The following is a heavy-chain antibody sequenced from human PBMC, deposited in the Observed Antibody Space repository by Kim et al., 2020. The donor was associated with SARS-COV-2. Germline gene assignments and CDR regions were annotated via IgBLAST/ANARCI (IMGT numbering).Heavy chain of an antibody. V-gene: IGHV1-18*01. CDR1: GYSFRSYG. Sequence: ASVKVSCKASGYSFRSYGITWVRQAPGQGLEWMGWISGYNDYKKYTEKVQGRLTMTTDTSTSTAYMELRSLRSDDTAVYYCARDRKGFGELLDPDYWGQGTLVTVSS. J-gene: IGHJ4*02. CDR2: ISGYNDYK. D-gene: IGHD3-10*01. CDR3: ARDRKGFGELLDPDY.